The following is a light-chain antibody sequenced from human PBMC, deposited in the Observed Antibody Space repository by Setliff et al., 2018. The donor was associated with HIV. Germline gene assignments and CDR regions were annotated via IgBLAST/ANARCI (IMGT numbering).Light chain of an antibody. CDR2: EDF. CDR3: CSYAGGGTFL. J-gene: IGLJ3*02. Sequence: QSVLTQPASVSGSLGHSISISCTGTSDDVGRYHLVSWYQQHPGKAPKLMIYEDFKRPSGISSRFSGSKSGNTASLTISGLQAEDEADYYCCSYAGGGTFLFGGGAKLTVL. V-gene: IGLV2-23*02. CDR1: SDDVGRYHL.